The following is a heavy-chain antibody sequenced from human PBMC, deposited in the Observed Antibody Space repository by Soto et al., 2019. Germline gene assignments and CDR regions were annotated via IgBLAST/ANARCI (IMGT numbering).Heavy chain of an antibody. J-gene: IGHJ4*02. D-gene: IGHD1-20*01. CDR2: VFYTGFT. CDR1: GASISGSYYY. V-gene: IGHV4-39*01. CDR3: ATSQKGYNWNYFDH. Sequence: KPSETLSLTCAVSGASISGSYYYWAWLRQSPGKGPEWIGSVFYTGFTSYSPSLESRVSVSVDTSKSQFSLKLSAVAAADTAVYYCATSQKGYNWNYFDHWRQGALVTVSS.